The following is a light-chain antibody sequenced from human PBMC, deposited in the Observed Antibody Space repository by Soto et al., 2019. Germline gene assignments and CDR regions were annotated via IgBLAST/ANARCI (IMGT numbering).Light chain of an antibody. V-gene: IGKV1-5*03. J-gene: IGKJ2*01. Sequence: DIQMTQSPSTLSASVGDRVTITCRASLSINNWLAWYQQKPGKAPKLLIYKSSSLESGVPSRFSGSGSGTEYTLTISSLQPDDFATYYCQQYNSYSYTFAQGTKLEIK. CDR1: LSINNW. CDR3: QQYNSYSYT. CDR2: KSS.